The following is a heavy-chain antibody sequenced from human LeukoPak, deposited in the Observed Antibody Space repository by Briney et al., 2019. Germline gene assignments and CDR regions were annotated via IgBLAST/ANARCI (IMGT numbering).Heavy chain of an antibody. CDR3: AKDLMVYAIQGAFDI. CDR2: IRYDGSNK. CDR1: GFTFSSYG. D-gene: IGHD2-8*01. Sequence: GGSLRLSCAASGFTFSSYGMHWVRPAPGKGLEWVAFIRYDGSNKYYADSVKGRFTISRDNSKNTLYLQMNSLRAEDTAVYYCAKDLMVYAIQGAFDIWGQGTMVTVSS. J-gene: IGHJ3*02. V-gene: IGHV3-30*02.